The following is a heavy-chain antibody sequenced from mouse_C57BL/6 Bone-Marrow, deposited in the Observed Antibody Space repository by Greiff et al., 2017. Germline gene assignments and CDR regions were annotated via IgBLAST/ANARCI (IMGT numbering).Heavy chain of an antibody. CDR2: FYPGSGSI. CDR3: ARHEEEGGDYDGAMDY. Sequence: VQLVESGAELVKPGASVKLSCKASGYTFTEYTIHWVKQRSGQGLEWIGWFYPGSGSIKYNEKFKDKATLTADKSSSTVYMELSRLTSEDSAVYFCARHEEEGGDYDGAMDYWGQGTSVTVSS. D-gene: IGHD2-4*01. V-gene: IGHV1-62-2*01. CDR1: GYTFTEYT. J-gene: IGHJ4*01.